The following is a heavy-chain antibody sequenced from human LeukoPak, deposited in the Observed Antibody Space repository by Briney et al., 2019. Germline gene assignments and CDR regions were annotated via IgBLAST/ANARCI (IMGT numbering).Heavy chain of an antibody. D-gene: IGHD1-26*01. Sequence: SETLSLTCTVSGYSISSGYYWGWIRQPPGKGLEWIGSIYHSGSTYYNPSLKSRVTISVDTSKNQFSLKLSSVTAADTAVYYCARLGAVTYFDYWGQGTLATVSS. CDR2: IYHSGST. CDR3: ARLGAVTYFDY. J-gene: IGHJ4*02. CDR1: GYSISSGYY. V-gene: IGHV4-38-2*02.